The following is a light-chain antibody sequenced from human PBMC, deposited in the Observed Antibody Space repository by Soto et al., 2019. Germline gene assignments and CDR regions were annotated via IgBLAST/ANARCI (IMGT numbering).Light chain of an antibody. Sequence: DIQMTQSPSSLSASVGDRVTVTCQASQDISHYLNWYQQKPGKAPKPLIYDASNLETWVPSRFSGSGSGTDFSFAISSLQPEYCATYYCQHVAFGGGTKVEIK. CDR2: DAS. CDR3: QHVA. J-gene: IGKJ4*01. CDR1: QDISHY. V-gene: IGKV1-33*01.